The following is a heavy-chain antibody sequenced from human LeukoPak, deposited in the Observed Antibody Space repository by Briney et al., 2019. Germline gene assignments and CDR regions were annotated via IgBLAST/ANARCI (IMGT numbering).Heavy chain of an antibody. J-gene: IGHJ4*02. CDR2: IKEDGSEK. CDR3: ARGGSLYFDQ. V-gene: IGHV3-7*04. Sequence: GGSLRLSCAASGFTFSTYWMTWVRQAPGKGLEWLAKIKEDGSEKYYVDSVKGRCTISRDNAKNSLYLQMNSLRAEDTAVYYCARGGSLYFDQWGQGTLVTVCS. D-gene: IGHD3-16*01. CDR1: GFTFSTYW.